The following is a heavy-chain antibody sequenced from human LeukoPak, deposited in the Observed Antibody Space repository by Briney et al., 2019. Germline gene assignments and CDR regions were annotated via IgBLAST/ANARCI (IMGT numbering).Heavy chain of an antibody. CDR3: AKDPGVVPAHYFDY. D-gene: IGHD2-2*01. Sequence: GGSLRLSCAASGFTFSSHAMSWVRQAPGKGLEWVSVISASAGSTYYADSVRGRFTISRDNSKNTVSLQMSSLRAEDTAVYYCAKDPGVVPAHYFDYWGQGTLVTVSS. CDR2: ISASAGST. V-gene: IGHV3-23*01. CDR1: GFTFSSHA. J-gene: IGHJ4*02.